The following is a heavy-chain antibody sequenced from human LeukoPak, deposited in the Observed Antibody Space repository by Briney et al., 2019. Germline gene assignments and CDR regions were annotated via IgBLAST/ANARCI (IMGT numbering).Heavy chain of an antibody. D-gene: IGHD2-2*01. CDR3: ARDRVVVVPAATRSSHYYYYGMDV. Sequence: ASVKVSCKASGYTFSPYGISWVRQAPGQGLEWMGWINPNSGGTNYAQKFQGRVTMTRDTSISTAYMELSRLRSDDTAVYYCARDRVVVVPAATRSSHYYYYGMDVWGQGTTVTVSS. CDR1: GYTFSPYG. CDR2: INPNSGGT. V-gene: IGHV1-2*02. J-gene: IGHJ6*02.